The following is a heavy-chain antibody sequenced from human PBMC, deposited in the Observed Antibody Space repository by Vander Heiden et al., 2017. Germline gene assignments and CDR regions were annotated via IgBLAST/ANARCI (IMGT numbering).Heavy chain of an antibody. D-gene: IGHD6-13*01. CDR3: ARDPLYSSSWFDY. CDR1: GFTFSSYS. V-gene: IGHV3-21*01. J-gene: IGHJ4*02. CDR2: ISSSSSYI. Sequence: EVQLVESGGGLVKPGGSLRLACAGSGFTFSSYSMNWVRQAPGKGLEWVSSISSSSSYIYYADSVKGRFTISRDNAKNSLYLQMNSLRAEDTAVYYCARDPLYSSSWFDYWGQGTLVTVSS.